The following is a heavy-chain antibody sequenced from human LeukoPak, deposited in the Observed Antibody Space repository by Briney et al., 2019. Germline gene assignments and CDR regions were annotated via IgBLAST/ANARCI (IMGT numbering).Heavy chain of an antibody. J-gene: IGHJ5*02. CDR3: ARWGNRFDP. D-gene: IGHD3-16*01. V-gene: IGHV4-59*01. CDR1: GGSISSYY. Sequence: SETLSLTRTVSGGSISSYYWSWIRQPPGKGLGWIGYIYYSGSTNYNPSLKSRVTISVDTSKNQFSLKLSSVTAADTAVYYCARWGNRFDPWGQGTLVTVSS. CDR2: IYYSGST.